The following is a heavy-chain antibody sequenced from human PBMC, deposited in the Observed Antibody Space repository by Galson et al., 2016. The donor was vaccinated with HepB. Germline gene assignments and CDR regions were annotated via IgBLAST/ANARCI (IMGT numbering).Heavy chain of an antibody. V-gene: IGHV1-46*01. CDR2: INPSLGST. J-gene: IGHJ3*01. CDR1: GYTFITFY. Sequence: SVKVSCKASGYTFITFYIHWVRQAPGQGLEWMGIINPSLGSTDCAQRFQGRVTMTTNTSTSTAYLELSSLNSEDTAMYYCARPNFLGGDAFDLWGQGTMVTVSS. CDR3: ARPNFLGGDAFDL. D-gene: IGHD2/OR15-2a*01.